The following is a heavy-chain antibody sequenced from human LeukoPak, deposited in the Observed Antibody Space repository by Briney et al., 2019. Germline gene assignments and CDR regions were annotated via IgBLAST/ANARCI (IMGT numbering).Heavy chain of an antibody. J-gene: IGHJ6*03. CDR2: IYSGGST. CDR1: GFTVSSNY. V-gene: IGHV3-53*01. CDR3: ARESRDYYYYYMDV. Sequence: GGSLRLSCAASGFTVSSNYMSWVRQAPGKGLEWVSVIYSGGSTYYADSVKGRFTISRDNSKNTLYLQMNSLRAEDTAVYYCARESRDYYYYYMDVWGKGTTVTVSS.